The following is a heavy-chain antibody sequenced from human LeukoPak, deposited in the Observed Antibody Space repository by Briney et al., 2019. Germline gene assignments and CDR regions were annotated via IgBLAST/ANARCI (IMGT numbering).Heavy chain of an antibody. J-gene: IGHJ6*03. Sequence: SQTLSLTCTVSGGSISSGDYYWSWIRQPPGKGLEWIGYIYYSGSTYYNPSLKSRVTISVDTSKNQFSLKLSSVTAADTAVYYCARESGYYYYMDVWGKGTTVTVSS. CDR1: GGSISSGDYY. CDR2: IYYSGST. CDR3: ARESGYYYYMDV. V-gene: IGHV4-30-4*08. D-gene: IGHD1-26*01.